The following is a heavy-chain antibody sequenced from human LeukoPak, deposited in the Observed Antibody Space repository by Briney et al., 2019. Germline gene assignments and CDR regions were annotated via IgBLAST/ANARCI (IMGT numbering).Heavy chain of an antibody. V-gene: IGHV3-30*18. D-gene: IGHD1-1*01. CDR3: AKDRETTSSGTFDY. Sequence: GGSLRLSCAASGFTFSSYGMHCVRQAPGKGLEWVAFISEDGGNEKYTDSVKGRFTISRDNPNNTLYLRMNSLRAEDTGVYYCAKDRETTSSGTFDYWGQGTLVTVSS. J-gene: IGHJ4*02. CDR1: GFTFSSYG. CDR2: ISEDGGNE.